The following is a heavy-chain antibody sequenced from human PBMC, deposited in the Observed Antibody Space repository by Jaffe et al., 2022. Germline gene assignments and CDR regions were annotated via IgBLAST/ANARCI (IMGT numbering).Heavy chain of an antibody. V-gene: IGHV1-18*01. CDR1: GYTFTSYG. D-gene: IGHD1-20*01. J-gene: IGHJ6*03. Sequence: QVQLVQSGAEVKKPGASVKVSCKASGYTFTSYGISWVRQAPGQGLEWMGWISAYNGNTNYAQKLQGRVTMTTDTSTSTAYMELRSLRSDDTAVYYCARDSPDWSVTGTRGYYYYYYMDVWGKGTTVTVSS. CDR2: ISAYNGNT. CDR3: ARDSPDWSVTGTRGYYYYYYMDV.